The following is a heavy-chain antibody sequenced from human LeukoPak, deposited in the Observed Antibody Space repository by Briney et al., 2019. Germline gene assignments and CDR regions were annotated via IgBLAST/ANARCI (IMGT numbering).Heavy chain of an antibody. J-gene: IGHJ3*02. CDR1: GGTFSSYA. CDR2: IIPIFGTA. V-gene: IGHV1-69*05. D-gene: IGHD3-16*01. CDR3: AKWGGDAFDI. Sequence: SVKLSCKASGGTFSSYAISWVRQAPGQGLEWMGGIIPIFGTANYAQKFQGRVTITTDESTSTAYMEMSSLGSEDTAVYCCAKWGGDAFDIWGQGTMVTVSS.